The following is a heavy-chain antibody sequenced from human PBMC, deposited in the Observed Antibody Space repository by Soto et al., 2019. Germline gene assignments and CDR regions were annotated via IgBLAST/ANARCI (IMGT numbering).Heavy chain of an antibody. J-gene: IGHJ3*01. CDR2: IYWDDDK. V-gene: IGHV2-5*02. Sequence: QITLKESGPTLVKPTQTLTLTCTFSGFSLSADGVGVGWIRQPPGKALEWLALIYWDDDKRYRPSLKSRLTITKDTSKNPVVLTMTNMDPEDTATYYCAHAYGGTSWPNAAFDVWGQGTVVTVSS. CDR1: GFSLSADGVG. CDR3: AHAYGGTSWPNAAFDV. D-gene: IGHD2-2*01.